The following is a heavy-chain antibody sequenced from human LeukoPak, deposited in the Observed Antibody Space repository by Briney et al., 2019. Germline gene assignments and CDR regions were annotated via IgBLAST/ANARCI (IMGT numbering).Heavy chain of an antibody. Sequence: GGSLRLSCAASGFTFRSYWMSWVRQAPGKGLEWVANIKQDGSEKYYVDSVKGRFTISRDNAKNSLYLQMNSLRAEDTAVYYCAGDPGITIFGVAPGYFNYWGQGTLVTVSS. J-gene: IGHJ4*02. CDR1: GFTFRSYW. CDR2: IKQDGSEK. CDR3: AGDPGITIFGVAPGYFNY. D-gene: IGHD3-3*01. V-gene: IGHV3-7*01.